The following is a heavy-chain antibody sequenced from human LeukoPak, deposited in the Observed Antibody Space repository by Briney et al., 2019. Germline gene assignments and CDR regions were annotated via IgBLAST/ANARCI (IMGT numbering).Heavy chain of an antibody. J-gene: IGHJ5*02. V-gene: IGHV4-34*01. CDR3: ARGRGYFATKHNWFDP. D-gene: IGHD1-1*01. CDR2: INHSGST. Sequence: SETLSLTCAVYGGSFSGYYWSWIRQPPGKGLEWIGEINHSGSTNYNPSLKSRVSISVDTSKNQFSLKLSSVTAADTAVYYCARGRGYFATKHNWFDPWGQGTLVTVSS. CDR1: GGSFSGYY.